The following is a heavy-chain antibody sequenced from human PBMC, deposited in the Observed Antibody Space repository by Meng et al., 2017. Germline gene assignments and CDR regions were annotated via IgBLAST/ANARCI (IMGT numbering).Heavy chain of an antibody. CDR3: AKLAAGWYMGYFDS. CDR2: MSGSDDTT. CDR1: GFNFTNYA. D-gene: IGHD6-19*01. J-gene: IGHJ4*02. Sequence: GESLKISCEASGFNFTNYAMGWVRQAPGKGLEWVSVMSGSDDTTHYADSVRGRFTISRDDSRRTLFLRMNSLGAEDAAVYYCAKLAAGWYMGYFDSWGQGALVTVSS. V-gene: IGHV3-23*01.